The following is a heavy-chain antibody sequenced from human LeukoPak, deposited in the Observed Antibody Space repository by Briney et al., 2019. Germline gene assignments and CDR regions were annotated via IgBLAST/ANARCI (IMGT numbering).Heavy chain of an antibody. V-gene: IGHV3-23*01. CDR1: GFTFSSYP. CDR2: ITDSGTST. D-gene: IGHD3-16*01. J-gene: IGHJ5*02. Sequence: GGSLRLSCAASGFTFSSYPMNWVRQAPGKGLEWVSSITDSGTSTYYADSVKGRFTMSRDDSRSTVFLQMNRLRAEDTALYYCTKAQYTSSHYLGGSWGQGTLVTVSS. CDR3: TKAQYTSSHYLGGS.